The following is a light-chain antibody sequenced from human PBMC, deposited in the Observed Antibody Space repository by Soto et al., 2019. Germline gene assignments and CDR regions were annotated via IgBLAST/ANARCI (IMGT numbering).Light chain of an antibody. CDR1: NIDSRT. Sequence: SYELTQPPSVSVAPGQTATISCGENNIDSRTVHWYQQKPGQAPLLVVYDNSFRPSGIPNRFSGSNSGNTATLTISRVEAGDEADYYCQVWDNVDDHIYVFGTGTQGPVL. J-gene: IGLJ1*01. CDR2: DNS. V-gene: IGLV3-21*02. CDR3: QVWDNVDDHIYV.